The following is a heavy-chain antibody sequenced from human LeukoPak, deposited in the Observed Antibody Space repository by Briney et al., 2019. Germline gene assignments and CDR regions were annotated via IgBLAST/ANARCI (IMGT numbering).Heavy chain of an antibody. V-gene: IGHV1-2*02. J-gene: IGHJ4*02. CDR3: ARDSGYCSGGSCYIISGYGYGIDY. CDR2: INPNSGGT. Sequence: ASVKVSCKASGYTFTGYYMHWVRQAPGQGLEWMGWINPNSGGTNYAQKFQGRVTMTRDTSISTAYMELSRLRSDDTAVYYCARDSGYCSGGSCYIISGYGYGIDYWGQGTLVTVSS. CDR1: GYTFTGYY. D-gene: IGHD2-15*01.